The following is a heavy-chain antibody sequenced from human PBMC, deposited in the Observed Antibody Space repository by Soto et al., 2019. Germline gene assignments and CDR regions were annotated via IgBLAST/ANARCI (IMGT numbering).Heavy chain of an antibody. CDR1: GFPFSNYA. D-gene: IGHD3-3*02. V-gene: IGHV3-23*01. CDR3: AKVTVPFLEWVARYYFDY. CDR2: ISGSGNNT. J-gene: IGHJ4*02. Sequence: EVQLLESGGGLVQPEGSLRLSCVGSGFPFSNYAMTWVRQAPGKGLEWVSVISGSGNNTYQADAVKGRFTISRDNSKNTLYLQMSSLRAEDSAVYFCAKVTVPFLEWVARYYFDYWGQGTLVTVSS.